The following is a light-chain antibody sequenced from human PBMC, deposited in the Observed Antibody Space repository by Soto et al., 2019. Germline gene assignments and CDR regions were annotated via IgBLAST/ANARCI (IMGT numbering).Light chain of an antibody. CDR2: CNN. J-gene: IGLJ3*02. CDR3: AAWDDSLNGVV. V-gene: IGLV1-44*01. Sequence: QSVLTQPPSASATPGQRVTISCSGSSSNIGSNTVNWYQQLPGTAPKLLIYCNNQRPSGVPDRFSGSKSGTSASLAISGLQSEDEADYYCAAWDDSLNGVVFGGGTKLTVL. CDR1: SSNIGSNT.